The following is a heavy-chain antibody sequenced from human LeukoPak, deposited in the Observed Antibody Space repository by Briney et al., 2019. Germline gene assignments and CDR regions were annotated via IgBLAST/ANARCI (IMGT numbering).Heavy chain of an antibody. D-gene: IGHD3-10*01. Sequence: GGSLRLSCVASGFTFRTYTMSWIRQAPGTGLERLSSIYGDGSQTFYADSVKGRFTIHRDESKNTLFLQMNSLSVEDTAKYFCAKDRVPDGLWNFDFWGQGTPVTVSS. CDR2: IYGDGSQT. V-gene: IGHV3-23*03. CDR3: AKDRVPDGLWNFDF. J-gene: IGHJ4*02. CDR1: GFTFRTYT.